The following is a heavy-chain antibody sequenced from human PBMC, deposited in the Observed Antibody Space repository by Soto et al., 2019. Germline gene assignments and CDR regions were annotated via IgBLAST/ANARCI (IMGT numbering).Heavy chain of an antibody. Sequence: SETLSLTCTVSGGSISSGGYYWSWIRQHPGKGLEWIGYIYYSGSTYYNPSLKSRVTISVDTSKNQFSLKLSSVTAEDTAVYYCARTITMVRGVIIGLGSFDYWGQGTLVTVSS. CDR2: IYYSGST. J-gene: IGHJ4*02. V-gene: IGHV4-31*03. CDR1: GGSISSGGYY. CDR3: ARTITMVRGVIIGLGSFDY. D-gene: IGHD3-10*01.